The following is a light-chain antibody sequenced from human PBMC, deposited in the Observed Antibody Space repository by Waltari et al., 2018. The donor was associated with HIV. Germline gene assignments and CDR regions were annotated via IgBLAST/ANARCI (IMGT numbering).Light chain of an antibody. CDR2: DAS. J-gene: IGKJ5*01. Sequence: DIQMTQSPSSLSGSVGDRVTITCQASQDISNCLNWYQQKPWKAPKLLIYDASNLQTGVPSRFSGSGSGTDFTLTISSLQPEDVATFYCQQYDTFPITFGQGTRLEIK. CDR3: QQYDTFPIT. V-gene: IGKV1-33*01. CDR1: QDISNC.